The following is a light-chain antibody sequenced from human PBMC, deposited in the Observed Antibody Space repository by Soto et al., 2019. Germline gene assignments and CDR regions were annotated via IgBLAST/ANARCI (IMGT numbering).Light chain of an antibody. J-gene: IGLJ3*02. CDR2: RNS. V-gene: IGLV1-47*01. CDR1: SSNIGTNY. Sequence: QSVLTQPPSASATPGQRVTISCSGSSSNIGTNYVYWYQQLPGAAPKLLIYRNSQRTSGVPDRFSGSKSGTSASLAISGLRSEDEADYYCAAWDDSLTAWVFGGGTKLTVI. CDR3: AAWDDSLTAWV.